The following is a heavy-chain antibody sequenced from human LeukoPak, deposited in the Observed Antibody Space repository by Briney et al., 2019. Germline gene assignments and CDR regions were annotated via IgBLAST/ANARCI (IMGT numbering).Heavy chain of an antibody. D-gene: IGHD5-12*01. CDR3: ARDLGYDYRGYYYYGMDV. CDR2: IYTSGST. Sequence: SETLSLTCTVSGGSISSYYWSWIRQPAGKGLEWIGRIYTSGSTNYNPSLKSRVTMSVDTPKNQFSLKLSSVTAADTAVYYCARDLGYDYRGYYYYGMDVWGQGTTVTVSS. CDR1: GGSISSYY. J-gene: IGHJ6*02. V-gene: IGHV4-4*07.